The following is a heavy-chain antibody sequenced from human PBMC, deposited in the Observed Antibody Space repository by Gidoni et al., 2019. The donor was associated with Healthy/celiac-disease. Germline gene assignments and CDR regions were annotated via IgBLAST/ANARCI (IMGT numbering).Heavy chain of an antibody. J-gene: IGHJ3*02. Sequence: QVQLVQSGAEVKKPGASVKVSFKASGYTFTSSYMHWVRQAPGQGLEWMGIINPSGGSTSYAKKFQGRVTMTRDTSTSTVYMELSSLRSEDTAVYYCARGSDYYDSSGYSYAFDIWGQGTMVTVSS. CDR3: ARGSDYYDSSGYSYAFDI. CDR1: GYTFTSSY. V-gene: IGHV1-46*01. D-gene: IGHD3-22*01. CDR2: INPSGGST.